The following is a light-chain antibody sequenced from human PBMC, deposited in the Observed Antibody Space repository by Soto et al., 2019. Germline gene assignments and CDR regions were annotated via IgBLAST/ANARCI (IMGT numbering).Light chain of an antibody. J-gene: IGLJ1*01. CDR2: EVS. CDR1: SSDVGSYNL. CDR3: CSYAGSSTS. Sequence: ALTQPASVSGSPGQSITISCTGTSSDVGSYNLVSWYQQHPGKAPKLMIYEVSKRPSGVSNRFSGSKSGNTASLTISGLQAEDEADYYCCSYAGSSTSFGTGTKVTVL. V-gene: IGLV2-23*02.